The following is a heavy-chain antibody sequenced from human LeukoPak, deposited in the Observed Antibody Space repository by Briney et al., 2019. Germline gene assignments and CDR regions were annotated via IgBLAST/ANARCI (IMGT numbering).Heavy chain of an antibody. CDR1: GFTFSSYA. CDR3: AKEGVLMVRGVPTSRVFDY. V-gene: IGHV3-23*01. CDR2: ISGSGGST. D-gene: IGHD3-10*01. Sequence: GGSLRLSCAASGFTFSSYAMSWGCQAPGKGLEWVSAISGSGGSTYYADSVKGRFTISRDNSKNTLYLQMNSLRAEDTAVYYCAKEGVLMVRGVPTSRVFDYWGQGTLVTVSS. J-gene: IGHJ4*02.